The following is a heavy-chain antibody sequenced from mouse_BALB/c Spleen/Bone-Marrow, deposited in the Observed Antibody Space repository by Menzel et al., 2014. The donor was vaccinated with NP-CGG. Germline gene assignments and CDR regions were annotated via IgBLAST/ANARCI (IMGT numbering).Heavy chain of an antibody. CDR3: ARGLGRGAMDY. CDR2: ITYSGRT. Sequence: EVQLQQSGPGLVKPSQSLSLTCTVTGYSITSDYAWNWIRQFPGNKLEWMGYITYSGRTSYNPSLKSRISITRDTSKNQFFLQLNSVTTEDTATYYCARGLGRGAMDYWGQGTSVTVSS. J-gene: IGHJ4*01. D-gene: IGHD4-1*01. V-gene: IGHV3-2*02. CDR1: GYSITSDYA.